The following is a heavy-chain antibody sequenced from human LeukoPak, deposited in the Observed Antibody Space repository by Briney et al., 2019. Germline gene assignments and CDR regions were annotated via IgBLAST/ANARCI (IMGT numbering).Heavy chain of an antibody. CDR1: GFSFSGYS. V-gene: IGHV3-21*01. Sequence: GGSLRLSCAASGFSFSGYSMSWVRQAPGKGLEWVSFISRDSGDIYHAGSVRGRFTISRDNAKNSLYLQMNSLRADDTAVYYCARDLPAAVDWGQGTLVTVSS. D-gene: IGHD2-2*01. CDR3: ARDLPAAVD. J-gene: IGHJ4*02. CDR2: ISRDSGDI.